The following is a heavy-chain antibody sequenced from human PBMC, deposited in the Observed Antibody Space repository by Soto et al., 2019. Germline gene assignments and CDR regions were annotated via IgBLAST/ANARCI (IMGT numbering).Heavy chain of an antibody. CDR3: AKDRDTRPTAPHAFDI. Sequence: GGSLRLSCAASGFTFSSYAISWVRQAPGKGLEWVSAISGSGGSTYYADSVKGRFTISRDNSKNTLYLQMNSLRAEDTAVYYCAKDRDTRPTAPHAFDIWGQGTMVTVSS. J-gene: IGHJ3*02. D-gene: IGHD2-21*02. CDR1: GFTFSSYA. CDR2: ISGSGGST. V-gene: IGHV3-23*01.